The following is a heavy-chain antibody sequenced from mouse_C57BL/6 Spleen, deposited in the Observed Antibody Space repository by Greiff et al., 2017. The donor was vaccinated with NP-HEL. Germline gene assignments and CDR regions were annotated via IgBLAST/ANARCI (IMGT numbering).Heavy chain of an antibody. CDR2: IYPGSGNT. D-gene: IGHD1-1*01. V-gene: IGHV1-76*01. CDR3: ATTVVAEDGYFDV. Sequence: VQLQQSGAELVRPGASVKLSCKASGYTFTDYYINWVKQRPGQGLEWIARIYPGSGNTYYNEKFKGKATLTAEKASSTAYMQLSSLTSEDSAVYFCATTVVAEDGYFDVWGTGTTVTVSS. J-gene: IGHJ1*03. CDR1: GYTFTDYY.